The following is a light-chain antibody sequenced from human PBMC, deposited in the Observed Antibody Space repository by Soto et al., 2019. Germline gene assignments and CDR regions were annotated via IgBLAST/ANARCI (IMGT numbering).Light chain of an antibody. Sequence: DIKMTQSPSTLSASVGDRVTITCRASQSTSSWLAWYQQKPGKAPKLLIYKASSLESGVPSRFSGNGSGTEFTLTITRLQPDDFATYYCQQYATFGQGTKVEIK. CDR3: QQYAT. CDR1: QSTSSW. J-gene: IGKJ1*01. CDR2: KAS. V-gene: IGKV1-5*03.